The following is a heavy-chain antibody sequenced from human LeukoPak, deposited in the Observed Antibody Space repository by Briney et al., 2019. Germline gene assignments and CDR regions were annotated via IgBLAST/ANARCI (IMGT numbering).Heavy chain of an antibody. CDR3: ATVPRYYFGYGYFDP. J-gene: IGHJ4*02. CDR1: GGSFSGYY. CDR2: IDQSGTT. D-gene: IGHD3-10*01. V-gene: IGHV4-34*01. Sequence: SETLSLTCVVYGGSFSGYYWSWIRQPPGKGLEWIGEIDQSGTTNYNPSLKSRVTISVDTSKKQFSLTLTSMTAADTAVYYCATVPRYYFGYGYFDPWGQGALVTVSS.